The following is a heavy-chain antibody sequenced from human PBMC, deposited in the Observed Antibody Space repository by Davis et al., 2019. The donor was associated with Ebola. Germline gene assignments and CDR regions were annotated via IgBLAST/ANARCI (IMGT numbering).Heavy chain of an antibody. CDR3: ARDFDRVRT. V-gene: IGHV3-74*01. J-gene: IGHJ4*02. CDR1: GFSFSNYW. CDR2: LSPDGSAT. Sequence: GESLKISCAASGFSFSNYWIHWVRQAPGKGPVWVSRLSPDGSATGYADSVKGRFTISRDNAKNTLYLQMNSLRAEDTAVYYCARDFDRVRTWGQGTLVTVSS. D-gene: IGHD3-22*01.